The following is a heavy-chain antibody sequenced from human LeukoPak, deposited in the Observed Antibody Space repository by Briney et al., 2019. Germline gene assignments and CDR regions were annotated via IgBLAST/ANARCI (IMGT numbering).Heavy chain of an antibody. Sequence: GASLKISCKGSGYSFTSYWIGWVRPIPGKGLEWMGIISPSDSDTRYSPSFQGQVTISADKSISTAYLQWSSLKASDTAMYYCARRGDYYGAGSQSFDYWGQGTLVTVSS. CDR3: ARRGDYYGAGSQSFDY. CDR2: ISPSDSDT. D-gene: IGHD3-10*01. V-gene: IGHV5-51*01. CDR1: GYSFTSYW. J-gene: IGHJ4*02.